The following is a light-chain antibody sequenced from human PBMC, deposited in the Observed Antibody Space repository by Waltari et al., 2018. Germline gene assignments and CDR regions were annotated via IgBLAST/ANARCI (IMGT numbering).Light chain of an antibody. Sequence: DIQMTQSPSTLSASVGDRVTITCRASQEIYSWLAWNQQKPGKAPKLLIYKASILESGGPSRFSGSGSGTEFTLAISSLQPDDFATYYCQQHSNYWTFGQGTKVEIK. CDR1: QEIYSW. V-gene: IGKV1-5*03. CDR2: KAS. J-gene: IGKJ1*01. CDR3: QQHSNYWT.